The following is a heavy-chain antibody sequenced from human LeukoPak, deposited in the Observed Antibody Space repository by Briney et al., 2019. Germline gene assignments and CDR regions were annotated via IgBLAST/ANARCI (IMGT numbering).Heavy chain of an antibody. CDR1: GYTFTGYY. CDR2: INPNSGGT. J-gene: IGHJ3*02. V-gene: IGHV1-2*02. Sequence: GASVKASCKASGYTFTGYYMHWVRQAPGQGLEWMGWINPNSGGTNYAQQFQGRVTMTRDTSISTVYMELNRLKSDDTAVYYCARDGAHSLVRGLISEDGFDIWGQGSMVTVSS. D-gene: IGHD3-10*01. CDR3: ARDGAHSLVRGLISEDGFDI.